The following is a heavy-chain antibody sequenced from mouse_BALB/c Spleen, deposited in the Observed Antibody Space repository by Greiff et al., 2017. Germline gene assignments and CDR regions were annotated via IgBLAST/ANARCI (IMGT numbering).Heavy chain of an antibody. CDR3: ARNSLLRLRYAMDY. CDR2: ISSGSSTI. CDR1: GFTFSSSG. V-gene: IGHV5-17*02. D-gene: IGHD1-2*01. Sequence: EVKLVESGGGLVQPGGSRKLSCAASGFTFSSSGMHWVRQAPEKGLEWVAYISSGSSTIYYADTVKGRFTISRDNPKNTLFLQMTSLRSEDTAMYYCARNSLLRLRYAMDYWGQGTSVTVSS. J-gene: IGHJ4*01.